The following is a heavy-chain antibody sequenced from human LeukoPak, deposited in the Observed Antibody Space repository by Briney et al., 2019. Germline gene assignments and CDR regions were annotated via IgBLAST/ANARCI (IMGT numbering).Heavy chain of an antibody. CDR1: GYTFTSYD. CDR3: ARGGGYQLDWFDP. D-gene: IGHD2-2*01. J-gene: IGHJ5*02. CDR2: MNPNSGNT. Sequence: ASVKVSCKASGYTFTSYDINWVRQATGQGLEWMGWMNPNSGNTGYAQKFQGRVTITRNTSLSTAYMELGSLRSEDTAVYYCARGGGYQLDWFDPWGQGTLVTVSS. V-gene: IGHV1-8*03.